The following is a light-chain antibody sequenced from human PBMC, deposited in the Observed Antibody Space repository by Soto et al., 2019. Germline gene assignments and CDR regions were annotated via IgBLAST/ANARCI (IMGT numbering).Light chain of an antibody. V-gene: IGKV3-11*01. CDR1: LSVTSH. Sequence: MVLTQSPACRSLSPGERVILSCRASLSVTSHLAWYQQKPGQAPSLLIYDVSKRASGIPARFSGSGAGTDFTLTISSLVPEDFAVYSCQQRGTFGQGTRLEIK. CDR3: QQRGT. J-gene: IGKJ5*01. CDR2: DVS.